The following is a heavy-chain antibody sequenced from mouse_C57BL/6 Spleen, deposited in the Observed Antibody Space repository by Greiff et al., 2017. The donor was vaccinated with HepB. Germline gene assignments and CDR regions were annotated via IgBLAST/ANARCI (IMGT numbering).Heavy chain of an antibody. D-gene: IGHD1-1*01. CDR1: GYTFTDYY. CDR3: ARGVITPHYFDY. J-gene: IGHJ2*01. Sequence: QVQLQQSGAELVRPGASVKLSCKASGYTFTDYYINWVKQRPGQGLEWIARIYPGSGNTYYNEKFKGKATLTAEKSSSTAYMQLSSLTSEDSAVYFCARGVITPHYFDYWGQGTTLTVSS. CDR2: IYPGSGNT. V-gene: IGHV1-76*01.